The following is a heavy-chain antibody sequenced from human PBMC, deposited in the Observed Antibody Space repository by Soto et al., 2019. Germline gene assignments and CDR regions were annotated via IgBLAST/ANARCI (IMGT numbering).Heavy chain of an antibody. Sequence: PGGSLRLSCAASGFTFSTYAMSWIRQAPGKGLEWVSTVSGSGRSTFYADSVKGRFTISRDNSKNTLFLQMNSLRAEDTAVFYCATVMNGTVWPYYFDYWGLGTLVTVSS. CDR2: VSGSGRST. V-gene: IGHV3-23*01. CDR3: ATVMNGTVWPYYFDY. CDR1: GFTFSTYA. J-gene: IGHJ4*02. D-gene: IGHD1-7*01.